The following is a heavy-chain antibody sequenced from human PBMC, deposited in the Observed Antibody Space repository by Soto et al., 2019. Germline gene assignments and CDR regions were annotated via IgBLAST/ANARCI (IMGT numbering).Heavy chain of an antibody. D-gene: IGHD4-17*01. V-gene: IGHV1-18*04. Sequence: QVHVVQSGAEVKKPGDSVKVSCKTSGYIFSDYGINWVRQAPGQGLEWMGWISTYSGNANLAQEFQGRVTMTRETSTSTAYMELRSLRSDDTAVYYCANRTSGTTGGESDYWGEGTLVTVSS. CDR3: ANRTSGTTGGESDY. CDR1: GYIFSDYG. CDR2: ISTYSGNA. J-gene: IGHJ4*02.